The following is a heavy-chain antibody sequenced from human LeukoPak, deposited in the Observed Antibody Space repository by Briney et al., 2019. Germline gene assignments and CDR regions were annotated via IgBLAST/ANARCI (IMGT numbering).Heavy chain of an antibody. CDR1: GFTFSSYS. D-gene: IGHD2-15*01. V-gene: IGHV3-21*01. CDR3: AREEERYSWVNL. J-gene: IGHJ5*02. Sequence: KPGGSLRLSCAASGFTFSSYSMNWVRQAPGKGLEWVSSISSSSSYIYYADSVKGRFTISRDNAKNSLYLQMNSLRAEDTAVYYCAREEERYSWVNLWGQGTLVTVSS. CDR2: ISSSSSYI.